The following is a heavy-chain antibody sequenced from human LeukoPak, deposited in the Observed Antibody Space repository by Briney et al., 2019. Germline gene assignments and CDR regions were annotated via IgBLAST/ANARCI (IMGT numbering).Heavy chain of an antibody. Sequence: SETLSLTCTVSGGSISSYYWSWIRQPPGKGLEWIGYIYYSGSTNYNPSLKSRVTISVDTSKNQFSLKLTSVTAADTAVYYCASELYCSSTSCYDYWGQGTLVTVSS. CDR3: ASELYCSSTSCYDY. CDR1: GGSISSYY. J-gene: IGHJ4*02. V-gene: IGHV4-59*01. CDR2: IYYSGST. D-gene: IGHD2-2*01.